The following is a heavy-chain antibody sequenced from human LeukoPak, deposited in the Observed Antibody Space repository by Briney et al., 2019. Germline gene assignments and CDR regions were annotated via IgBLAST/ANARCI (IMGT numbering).Heavy chain of an antibody. Sequence: GGSLRLSCAVSGFTFSNYAMTWVRQAPGKGLEWVSAISGSGGSTYYADSVKGRFTISRDNSKNTLFLQMNSLRAEDTAVDYCTTAYYDFWSGYSDAFDIWDQGTMVTASS. V-gene: IGHV3-23*01. CDR1: GFTFSNYA. CDR2: ISGSGGST. D-gene: IGHD3-3*01. J-gene: IGHJ3*02. CDR3: TTAYYDFWSGYSDAFDI.